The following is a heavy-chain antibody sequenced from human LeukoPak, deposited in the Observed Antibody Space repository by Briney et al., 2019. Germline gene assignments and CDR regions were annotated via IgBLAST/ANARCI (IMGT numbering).Heavy chain of an antibody. J-gene: IGHJ4*02. V-gene: IGHV3-30*02. CDR1: GFTFSSYG. CDR2: IRYDGSNK. CDR3: AKDSPSGSYSNGVDY. D-gene: IGHD1-26*01. Sequence: GGSLRLSCAASGFTFSSYGMHWVRQAPGKGLKWVAFIRYDGSNKYYADSVKGRFTISRDNSKNTLYLQMNSLRAEDTAVYYCAKDSPSGSYSNGVDYWGQGTLVTVSS.